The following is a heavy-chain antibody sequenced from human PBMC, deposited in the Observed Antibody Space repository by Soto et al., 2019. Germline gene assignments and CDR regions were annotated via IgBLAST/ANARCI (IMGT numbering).Heavy chain of an antibody. J-gene: IGHJ3*02. CDR3: AKDQLEFGGITMVRGVIMGAFDI. D-gene: IGHD3-10*01. CDR1: GFTFSSYA. CDR2: ISGSGGST. V-gene: IGHV3-23*01. Sequence: GGSLRLSCAASGFTFSSYAMSWVRQAPGKGLEWVSAISGSGGSTYYADSVKGRFTISRDNSKNTLYLQMNSLRAEDTAVYYCAKDQLEFGGITMVRGVIMGAFDIWGQGTMVTVSS.